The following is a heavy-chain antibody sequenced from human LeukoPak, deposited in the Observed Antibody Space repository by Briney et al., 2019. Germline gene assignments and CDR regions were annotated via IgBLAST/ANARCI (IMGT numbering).Heavy chain of an antibody. CDR2: IQYDGSNK. J-gene: IGHJ6*03. CDR1: GFTFSSYG. D-gene: IGHD3-10*02. Sequence: GGSLRLSCAASGFTFSSYGMHWVRQAPGKGLEWVAFIQYDGSNKYYADSVKGRFTIYRDNSKNTLYLQMNSLRAEDTAVYYCAKAARPQPTWLSGATYYYYYMDVWGKGTTVTVSS. V-gene: IGHV3-30*02. CDR3: AKAARPQPTWLSGATYYYYYMDV.